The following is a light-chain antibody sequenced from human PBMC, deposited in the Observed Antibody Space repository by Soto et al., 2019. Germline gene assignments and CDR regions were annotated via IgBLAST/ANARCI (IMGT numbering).Light chain of an antibody. CDR1: SSDVGGYNY. Sequence: HCVLTQPASVSGAPGQSLTISYTGTSSDVGGYNYVSWYQQHPGKAPKLMIYDVSNRPSGVSNRFSGSKSGNTASLTISGLQAEDEANYYCSSYTSSSTREVFGTGTKVTVL. V-gene: IGLV2-14*01. CDR2: DVS. CDR3: SSYTSSSTREV. J-gene: IGLJ1*01.